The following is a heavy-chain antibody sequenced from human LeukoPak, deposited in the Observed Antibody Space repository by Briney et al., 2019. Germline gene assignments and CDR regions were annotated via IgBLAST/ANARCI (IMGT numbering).Heavy chain of an antibody. CDR3: ASYSSGLYYFDY. V-gene: IGHV4-31*03. J-gene: IGHJ4*02. CDR2: IYYSGST. Sequence: SETLSLTCTVSGGSISSGGYYWSWLRQHPGKGLEWIGYIYYSGSTYYNPSLKSRVTISVDTSKNQFSLKLSSVTAADTAVYYCASYSSGLYYFDYWGQGTLVTVSS. CDR1: GGSISSGGYY. D-gene: IGHD6-19*01.